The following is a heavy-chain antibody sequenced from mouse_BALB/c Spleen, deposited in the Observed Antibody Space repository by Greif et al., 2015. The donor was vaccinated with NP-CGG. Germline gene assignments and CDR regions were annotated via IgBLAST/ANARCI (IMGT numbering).Heavy chain of an antibody. CDR3: ARLLRYAMDY. V-gene: IGHV1-7*01. CDR1: GYTFTSYW. CDR2: INPSTGYT. J-gene: IGHJ4*01. Sequence: VQLQQSGAELAKPGASVKMSCKASGYTFTSYWMHWVKQRPGQGLEWIGYINPSTGYTEYNQKFKDKATLTADKSSSTAYMQLSSLTSEDSAVYHCARLLRYAMDYWGQGTSVTVSS. D-gene: IGHD1-1*01.